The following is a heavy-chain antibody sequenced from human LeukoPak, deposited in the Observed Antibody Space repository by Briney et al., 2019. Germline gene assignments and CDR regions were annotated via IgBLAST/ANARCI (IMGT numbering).Heavy chain of an antibody. Sequence: SETLSLTCAVSNDFISSNNWWSWVRQPPGKGLEWIGEIYHNGNTNYSPSLKSRVTMSIDKSKNQFSLTLSSVTAADTAVYYCARQSSGWIDWYFDLWGRGTLVTVSS. J-gene: IGHJ2*01. D-gene: IGHD6-19*01. CDR3: ARQSSGWIDWYFDL. V-gene: IGHV4-4*02. CDR2: IYHNGNT. CDR1: NDFISSNNW.